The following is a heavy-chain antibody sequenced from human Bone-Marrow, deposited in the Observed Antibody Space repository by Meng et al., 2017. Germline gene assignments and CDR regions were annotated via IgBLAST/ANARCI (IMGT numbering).Heavy chain of an antibody. D-gene: IGHD3-3*02. Sequence: GESLKISCAGSGFTFSGSDFHWVRQAPGKGLEWVATIKQDGSEKSYVDSVKGRFTISRDNAKNSLYLQMNSLRAEDTAVYYCAKISYYFHYWGQGTLVTVSS. CDR1: GFTFSGSD. V-gene: IGHV3-7*01. J-gene: IGHJ4*02. CDR3: AKISYYFHY. CDR2: IKQDGSEK.